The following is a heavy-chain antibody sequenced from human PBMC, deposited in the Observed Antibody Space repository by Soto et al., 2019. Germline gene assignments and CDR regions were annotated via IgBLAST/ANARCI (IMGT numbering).Heavy chain of an antibody. CDR2: IFSSGST. J-gene: IGHJ4*02. CDR3: AREGSYSAYNFAHRIQLWSFDF. CDR1: GGSINTFS. Sequence: PSETLSLTCTVSGGSINTFSWSWVRQPAGKGLEWIGRIFSSGSTSFNPSLESRVAMSVDTSKNHFSLNLSSVTAADMAVYYCAREGSYSAYNFAHRIQLWSFDFCGQRALGTVCS. V-gene: IGHV4-4*07. D-gene: IGHD5-12*01.